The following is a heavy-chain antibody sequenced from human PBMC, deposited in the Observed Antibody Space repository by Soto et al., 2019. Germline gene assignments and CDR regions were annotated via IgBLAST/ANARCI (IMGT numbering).Heavy chain of an antibody. D-gene: IGHD3-9*01. CDR2: IYNNGGST. CDR3: VKTYDLLTAYDYYYYAMDV. J-gene: IGHJ6*02. V-gene: IGHV3-64D*06. Sequence: PVGPLRLSCCAAGLTFINLGVHRVRQAPGKGLEYVSAIYNNGGSTYYADSVKGRFTISRGNSKNTLYLQMSSLRAEDTAVYYCVKTYDLLTAYDYYYYAMDVWGQGTTVTAP. CDR1: GLTFINLG.